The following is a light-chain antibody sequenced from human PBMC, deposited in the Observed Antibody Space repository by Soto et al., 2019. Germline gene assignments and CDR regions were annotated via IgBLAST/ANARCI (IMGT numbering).Light chain of an antibody. CDR3: QQAIRLPLT. J-gene: IGKJ4*02. CDR2: AAS. Sequence: DIQMTQSPSSVSASVGDRVTINCRASQGIRSWLAWFQQKPGKAPKLLIYAASSLQSGVPSRFSGSGPAPDVTLTISSRQPEDFATYYGQQAIRLPLTCGGGTKVEIK. CDR1: QGIRSW. V-gene: IGKV1-12*01.